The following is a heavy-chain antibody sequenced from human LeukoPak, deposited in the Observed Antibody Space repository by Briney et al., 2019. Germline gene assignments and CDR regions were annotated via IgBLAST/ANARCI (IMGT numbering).Heavy chain of an antibody. CDR1: GLTFSRYW. J-gene: IGHJ4*02. V-gene: IGHV3-74*03. Sequence: QPGGSLRLSCAGSGLTFSRYWMHWVRQAPGKGLVWVSRINTDGSSTTYADSVKDRFTISRDNSKNTLYLQMNSLRAEDTAVYYCARSVGGSYPNFDYWGQGTLVTVSS. CDR3: ARSVGGSYPNFDY. CDR2: INTDGSST. D-gene: IGHD1-26*01.